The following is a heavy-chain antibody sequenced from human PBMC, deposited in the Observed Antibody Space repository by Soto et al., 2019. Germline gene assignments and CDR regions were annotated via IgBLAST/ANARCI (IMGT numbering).Heavy chain of an antibody. Sequence: EVQLVETGGGLIQPGGSLRLSCAASGFTVSSNYMSWVRQAPGKGLEWVSVIYSGGSTYYADSVKGRFTISRDNSKNTLYLQMNSLRAEDTAVYYCARVRGIQPWRVRGLWFDPWGQGTLVTVSS. CDR3: ARVRGIQPWRVRGLWFDP. D-gene: IGHD5-18*01. V-gene: IGHV3-53*02. J-gene: IGHJ5*02. CDR2: IYSGGST. CDR1: GFTVSSNY.